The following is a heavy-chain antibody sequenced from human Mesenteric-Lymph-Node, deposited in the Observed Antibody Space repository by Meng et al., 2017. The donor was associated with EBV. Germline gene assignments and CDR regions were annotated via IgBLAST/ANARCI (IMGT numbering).Heavy chain of an antibody. CDR3: GGGYISGVPDFDY. D-gene: IGHD3-10*01. J-gene: IGHJ4*02. V-gene: IGHV4-34*02. CDR2: INHRRDT. Sequence: QRQLLPWGSGLLKPSEALSLTCAGSGGSFSGFYWSWIRQPPGKGLEWIGEINHRRDTNYHPSLKSRVTISLDASKNQFSLKLTSVTAADTAVYYCGGGYISGVPDFDYWGQGTLVTVSS. CDR1: GGSFSGFY.